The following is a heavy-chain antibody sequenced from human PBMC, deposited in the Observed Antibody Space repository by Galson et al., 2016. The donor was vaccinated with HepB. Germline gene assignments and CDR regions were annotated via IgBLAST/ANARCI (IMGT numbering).Heavy chain of an antibody. J-gene: IGHJ4*02. Sequence: PALVKPTQTLALTCTFSGFSLSATGVGVGWLRQPPGKALEWLAVIYWDDDKRYSPSLKSRLTIAKDTSKNQVVLTMTDIDPADTATYYCEHSQWLMFRYWGQGALVTVSS. CDR2: IYWDDDK. CDR1: GFSLSATGVG. D-gene: IGHD6-19*01. V-gene: IGHV2-5*02. CDR3: EHSQWLMFRY.